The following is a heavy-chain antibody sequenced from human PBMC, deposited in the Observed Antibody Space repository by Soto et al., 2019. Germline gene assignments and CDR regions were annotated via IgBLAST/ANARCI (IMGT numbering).Heavy chain of an antibody. CDR2: IIPIFGTA. D-gene: IGHD3-22*01. Sequence: QVQLVQSGAEVKKPGSSVKVSCKASGGTFSSYAISWVGQAPGQGLEWMGGIIPIFGTANYAQKFQGRVTITADESTSTAYMELSSLSSEDTAVYYCARDRDYDSSGYPNWFDPWGQGTLVTVSS. V-gene: IGHV1-69*01. CDR1: GGTFSSYA. J-gene: IGHJ5*02. CDR3: ARDRDYDSSGYPNWFDP.